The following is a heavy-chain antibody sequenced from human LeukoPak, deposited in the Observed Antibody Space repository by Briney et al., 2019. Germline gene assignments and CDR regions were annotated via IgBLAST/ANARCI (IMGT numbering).Heavy chain of an antibody. CDR1: GGSISSYY. Sequence: SETLSLTCTVSGGSISSYYWSWIRQPPGKGLEWIGYIYYSGSTNYNPSLKSRVTISVDTSKNQFSLKLSSVTAADTAVYYCARGESMVSTGCFDLWGRGTLVTVSS. J-gene: IGHJ2*01. CDR2: IYYSGST. D-gene: IGHD3-9*01. CDR3: ARGESMVSTGCFDL. V-gene: IGHV4-59*01.